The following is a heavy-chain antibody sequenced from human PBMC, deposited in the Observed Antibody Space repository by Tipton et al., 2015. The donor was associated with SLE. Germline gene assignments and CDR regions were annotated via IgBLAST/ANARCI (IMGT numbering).Heavy chain of an antibody. CDR2: ISAGGDNT. CDR1: GFTFSNYA. V-gene: IGHV3-23*01. Sequence: SLRLSCAASGFTFSNYAMTWVRQAPGKGLEWVSAISAGGDNTYYADSVRGRFTISRDNSKNTLYLQMNSLRADDTALYYCAKDSGSFDYWGQGTLVTASS. J-gene: IGHJ4*02. D-gene: IGHD1-26*01. CDR3: AKDSGSFDY.